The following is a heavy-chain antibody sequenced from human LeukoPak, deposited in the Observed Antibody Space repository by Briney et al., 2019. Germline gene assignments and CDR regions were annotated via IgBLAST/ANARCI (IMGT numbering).Heavy chain of an antibody. Sequence: AGSLRLSCAASGFTFSSYAMGWVRQAPGKGLEWVSAISGSGGSTYYADSVKGRFTISRDNSKNTLYLQMNSLRAEDTAVYYCGKERITMIVVVISDAFDIWGQGTMVAVSS. CDR1: GFTFSSYA. J-gene: IGHJ3*02. CDR3: GKERITMIVVVISDAFDI. CDR2: ISGSGGST. V-gene: IGHV3-23*01. D-gene: IGHD3-22*01.